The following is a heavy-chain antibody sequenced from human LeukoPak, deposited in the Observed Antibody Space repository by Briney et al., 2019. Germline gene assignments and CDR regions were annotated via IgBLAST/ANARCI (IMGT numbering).Heavy chain of an antibody. CDR2: IYSGGST. V-gene: IGHV3-66*02. J-gene: IGHJ4*02. D-gene: IGHD1-26*01. Sequence: GGSLRLSCAASGFTFSSYWMSWVRQAPGKGLEWVSLIYSGGSTYYADSVKGRFTISRDNSKNTLYLQMNSLRAEDTAVYYCARISGSYFYFDYWGQGTLVTVSS. CDR1: GFTFSSYW. CDR3: ARISGSYFYFDY.